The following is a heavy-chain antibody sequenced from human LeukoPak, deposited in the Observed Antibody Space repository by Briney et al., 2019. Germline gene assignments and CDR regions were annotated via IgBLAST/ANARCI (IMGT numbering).Heavy chain of an antibody. V-gene: IGHV3-30*02. D-gene: IGHD2-2*01. J-gene: IGHJ4*02. CDR2: IRYDGSNK. CDR1: GFTFSSYG. CDR3: AKPRRVVVPAATGYYFDY. Sequence: PGGSLRLSCAASGFTFSSYGMHWVRQAPGKGLEWVAFIRYDGSNKYYADSVKGRFTISRDNSKNTLYLQMNSLRAEDTAVYYCAKPRRVVVPAATGYYFDYWGQGTLVTVSS.